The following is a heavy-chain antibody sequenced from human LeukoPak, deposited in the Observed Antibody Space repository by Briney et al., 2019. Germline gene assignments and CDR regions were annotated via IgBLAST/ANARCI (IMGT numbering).Heavy chain of an antibody. V-gene: IGHV3-30*18. CDR3: AKERLGATTPNPDY. Sequence: GRSLRLSCAASGFTFSTYGMHWVRQAPGKGLEWVAVISSDGSDKYYTDSVKGRFTISRDNSKNTLYLQMSSLRADDTALYYCAKERLGATTPNPDYWGQGTLVTVCS. CDR1: GFTFSTYG. CDR2: ISSDGSDK. D-gene: IGHD1-26*01. J-gene: IGHJ4*02.